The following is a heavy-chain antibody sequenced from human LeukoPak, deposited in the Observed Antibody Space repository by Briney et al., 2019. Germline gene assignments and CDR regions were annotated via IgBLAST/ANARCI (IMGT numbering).Heavy chain of an antibody. CDR3: ARVRKTNPYNWNDEGFDY. CDR1: GYTFTSYS. J-gene: IGHJ4*02. D-gene: IGHD1-1*01. Sequence: ASVKVSCKASGYTFTSYSFSWVRQAPGQGLEWMGWISAYNGNTNYAQKFQGRVTMTTDTSTRTAYMELRSLRSDDTAVYYCARVRKTNPYNWNDEGFDYWGQGTLVTVSS. V-gene: IGHV1-18*01. CDR2: ISAYNGNT.